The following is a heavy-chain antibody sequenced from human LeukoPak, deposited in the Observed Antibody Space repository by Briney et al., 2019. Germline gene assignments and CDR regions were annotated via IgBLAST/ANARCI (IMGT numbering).Heavy chain of an antibody. D-gene: IGHD2-2*01. Sequence: ETLSLTCAVYGGSFSGYYWSWIRQPPGKGLEWIGEINHSGSTNYTPSPRSRVTISVDTSKHQFSLKLSSVTAADTAVYYCARGGIVVVPAAKSSGLGGTWFDPWGQGTLVTVSS. J-gene: IGHJ5*02. V-gene: IGHV4-34*01. CDR2: INHSGST. CDR3: ARGGIVVVPAAKSSGLGGTWFDP. CDR1: GGSFSGYY.